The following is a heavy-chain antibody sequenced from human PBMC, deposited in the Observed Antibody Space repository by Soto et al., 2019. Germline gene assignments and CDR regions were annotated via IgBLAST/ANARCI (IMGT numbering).Heavy chain of an antibody. CDR1: GFRFRGFA. CDR2: ISYDGNDK. Sequence: QVQLMESGGGVVQPGRSLRLSCTASGFRFRGFAMHWVRQGPGKGLEWVGLISYDGNDKSYAGSVKGRFTISRDNSKNTLFLQMSSLTPEDTAVYYCARDFNDISFPFGFWGQGTLVTVSS. J-gene: IGHJ4*02. V-gene: IGHV3-30*15. D-gene: IGHD2-8*01. CDR3: ARDFNDISFPFGF.